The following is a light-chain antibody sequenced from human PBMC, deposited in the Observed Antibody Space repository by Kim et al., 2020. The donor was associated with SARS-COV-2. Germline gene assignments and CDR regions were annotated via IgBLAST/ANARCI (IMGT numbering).Light chain of an antibody. CDR1: QSVSTY. CDR2: DAS. V-gene: IGKV3-11*01. Sequence: EVVLTQSPAILSLSPGERATLSCRASQSVSTYLAWYQQKPGQAPRLLIYDASKRATGIPARFSGSGSGTDFTLTISSLEPEDFAVYYCQQRPFTFGGGTKVDIK. CDR3: QQRPFT. J-gene: IGKJ4*01.